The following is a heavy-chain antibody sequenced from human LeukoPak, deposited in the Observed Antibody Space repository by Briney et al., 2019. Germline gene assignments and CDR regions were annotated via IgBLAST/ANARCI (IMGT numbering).Heavy chain of an antibody. J-gene: IGHJ4*02. CDR3: ARDHLRRDGYNLGY. Sequence: ETLSLTCVVYGGSFSGYYWNWIRQAPGKGLEWVSSISSSSSYIYYADSVKGRFTISRDNAKNSLYLQMNSLRAEDTAVYYCARDHLRRDGYNLGYWGQGTLDTVSS. CDR1: GGSFSGYY. V-gene: IGHV3-21*01. D-gene: IGHD5-24*01. CDR2: ISSSSSYI.